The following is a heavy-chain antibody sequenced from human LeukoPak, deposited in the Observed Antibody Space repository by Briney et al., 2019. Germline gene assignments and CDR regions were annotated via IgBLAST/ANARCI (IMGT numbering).Heavy chain of an antibody. CDR3: ARDLGWLPGGI. J-gene: IGHJ3*02. D-gene: IGHD5-24*01. CDR2: IYYSGST. V-gene: IGHV4-59*12. CDR1: GGSISSYY. Sequence: SETLSLTCTVSGGSISSYYWSWIRQPPGKGLEWIGYIYYSGSTYYNPSLKSRVTISVDTSKNQFSLKLSSVTAADTAVYYCARDLGWLPGGIWGQGTMVTVSS.